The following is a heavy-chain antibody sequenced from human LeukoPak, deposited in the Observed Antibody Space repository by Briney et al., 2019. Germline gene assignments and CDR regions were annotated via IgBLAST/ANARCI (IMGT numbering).Heavy chain of an antibody. CDR1: GYSISSGYY. CDR3: ARVVSLSGRQYSYGPEYYFDY. V-gene: IGHV4-38-2*02. D-gene: IGHD5-18*01. J-gene: IGHJ4*02. CDR2: IYHSGST. Sequence: SETLSLTCTVSGYSISSGYYWGWIRQPPGKGLEWIGSIYHSGSTYYNPSLKSRVTISVDTSKNQFSLKLSSVTAADTAVYYCARVVSLSGRQYSYGPEYYFDYWGQGTLVTVSS.